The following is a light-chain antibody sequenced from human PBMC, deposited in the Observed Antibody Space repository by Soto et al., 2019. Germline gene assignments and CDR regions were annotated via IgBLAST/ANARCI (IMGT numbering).Light chain of an antibody. Sequence: DVVLTQSPLYMPVTLCQPASISSSSNESLVHSDGIAYFSWFQQRPGRSPRRLIYKVSNRDSGVPVRFSGSGSGTDFALKISRVEAEDVGVYYCLQGTHWPITFGQGTRLEIK. CDR3: LQGTHWPIT. CDR2: KVS. CDR1: ESLVHSDGIAY. J-gene: IGKJ5*01. V-gene: IGKV2-30*02.